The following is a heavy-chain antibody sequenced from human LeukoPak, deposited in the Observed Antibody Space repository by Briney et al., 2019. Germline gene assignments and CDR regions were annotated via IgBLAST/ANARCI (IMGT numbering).Heavy chain of an antibody. CDR3: ARDMGYCFDY. J-gene: IGHJ4*02. V-gene: IGHV3-74*01. Sequence: PGGSLTLSCAASGFTFSNYWIHWVRQAPGKGLVWVSRINIDGSSTTYVDSGKGRFTISRDNAKNTLSLQMNSLRAEDTAVYYCARDMGYCFDYWGQGTLVTVSS. CDR1: GFTFSNYW. CDR2: INIDGSST. D-gene: IGHD2-15*01.